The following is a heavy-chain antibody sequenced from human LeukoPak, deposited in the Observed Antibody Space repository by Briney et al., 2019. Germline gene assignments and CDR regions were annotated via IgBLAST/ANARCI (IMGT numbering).Heavy chain of an antibody. CDR3: ARIRGYSYALNY. V-gene: IGHV3-48*03. CDR2: ISSSGSTI. J-gene: IGHJ4*02. CDR1: GFTFSSYE. Sequence: GGSLRLSCAASGFTFSSYEMNWVRQAPGKGLEWVSYISSSGSTIYYADSVKGRFTISRDNAKNSLYLQINSLRAEDTAIYYCARIRGYSYALNYWGQGTLVTVSS. D-gene: IGHD5-18*01.